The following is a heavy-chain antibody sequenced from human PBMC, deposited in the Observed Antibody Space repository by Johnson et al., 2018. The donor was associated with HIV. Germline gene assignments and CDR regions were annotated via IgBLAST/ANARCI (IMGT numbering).Heavy chain of an antibody. D-gene: IGHD6-6*01. V-gene: IGHV3-23*04. J-gene: IGHJ3*01. Sequence: VQLVESGGGLVQPGGSLRLSCAASGFTFSSYAMSWVRQAPGKGLEWDSGIGSDSITYYADSVQGLFTISRDNSKNTLYLQMDSLRAEDTAVYYCATDEYTNSLGVWGQGTMVTVSS. CDR1: GFTFSSYA. CDR2: IGSDSIT. CDR3: ATDEYTNSLGV.